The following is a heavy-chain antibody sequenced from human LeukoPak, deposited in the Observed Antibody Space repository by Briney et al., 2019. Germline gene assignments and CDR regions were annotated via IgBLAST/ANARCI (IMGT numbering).Heavy chain of an antibody. J-gene: IGHJ4*02. D-gene: IGHD3-10*01. Sequence: ASVKVSCKASGYTFTSYDINWVRQATGQGLEWMGWMNPDSGNTGYAQKFQGRVTMTRNTSISTAYMELSSLRSEDTAVYYCARDKRRGNYYGSGSDYWGQGTLVTVSS. CDR1: GYTFTSYD. CDR2: MNPDSGNT. V-gene: IGHV1-8*01. CDR3: ARDKRRGNYYGSGSDY.